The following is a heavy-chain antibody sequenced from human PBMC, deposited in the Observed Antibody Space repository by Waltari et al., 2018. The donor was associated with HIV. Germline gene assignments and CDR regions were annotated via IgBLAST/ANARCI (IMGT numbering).Heavy chain of an antibody. CDR1: GFTFSRYA. D-gene: IGHD3-16*02. J-gene: IGHJ4*02. Sequence: QVQLVESGGGVVQPGRSLRLSCAASGFTFSRYAMQWVRQAPGKGLEWVTVRSYDGGMKYYADSVKGRFTISRDNSKNTLYLQMNSLRAEDTAVYYCARDIVSSHAYWGQGDLVTVSS. CDR3: ARDIVSSHAY. V-gene: IGHV3-30*01. CDR2: RSYDGGMK.